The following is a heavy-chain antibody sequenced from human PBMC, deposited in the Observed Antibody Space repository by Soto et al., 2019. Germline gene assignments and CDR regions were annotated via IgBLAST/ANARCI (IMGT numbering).Heavy chain of an antibody. CDR3: ARTLDGDNFDY. Sequence: QVQLVQSGAEVKKPGASVKVSCKASGYTFTSYDINWVRQAPGQGLEWMGWMNPNSGNTGYAQKFQGRVTMTRNTPTSTTYTELGRQRPGDTAGYYCARTLDGDNFDYWGQGTLVTVSS. D-gene: IGHD4-17*01. V-gene: IGHV1-8*01. J-gene: IGHJ4*02. CDR1: GYTFTSYD. CDR2: MNPNSGNT.